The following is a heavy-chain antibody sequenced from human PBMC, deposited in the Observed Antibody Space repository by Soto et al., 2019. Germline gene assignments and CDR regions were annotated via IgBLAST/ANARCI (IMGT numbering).Heavy chain of an antibody. D-gene: IGHD3-22*01. V-gene: IGHV4-59*01. CDR2: MFHSGRT. CDR1: GDSISSYF. CDR3: AKAVKYYDSTGYDAFAV. Sequence: SETLSLTCTVSGDSISSYFCTCIRHPPFKALEWIVYMFHSGRTNYNPSLTSRVTMSADTSNNQFSLTLTSVTAADTAVYYCAKAVKYYDSTGYDAFAVWGQGIMVTVSS. J-gene: IGHJ3*01.